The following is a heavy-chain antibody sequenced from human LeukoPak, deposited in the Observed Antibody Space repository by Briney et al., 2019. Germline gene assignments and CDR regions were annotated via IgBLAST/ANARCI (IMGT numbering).Heavy chain of an antibody. D-gene: IGHD4-17*01. J-gene: IGHJ4*02. CDR3: ARHPVTTNYFDY. CDR2: IYTSGST. V-gene: IGHV4-61*02. Sequence: PSQTLSLTCTVSGGSISSGSYYWSWIRQPAGKGLEWIGRIYTSGSTNYNPSLKSRVTISVDTSKNQFPLKLSSVTAADTAVYYCARHPVTTNYFDYWGQGTLVTVSS. CDR1: GGSISSGSYY.